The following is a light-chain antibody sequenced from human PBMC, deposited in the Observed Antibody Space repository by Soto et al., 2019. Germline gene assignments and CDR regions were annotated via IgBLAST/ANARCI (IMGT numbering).Light chain of an antibody. CDR1: QSIPTK. CDR2: DVS. CDR3: QQYDNWPPEYT. J-gene: IGKJ2*01. Sequence: EIILTQSPDTLSVSPGERATLSCRASQSIPTKLAWYQHKPGQAPRLLIYDVSNRATGVPARFSGSRSGTEFTLPISSLQSEDCAIYYCQQYDNWPPEYTFGQGTKVEIK. V-gene: IGKV3-15*01.